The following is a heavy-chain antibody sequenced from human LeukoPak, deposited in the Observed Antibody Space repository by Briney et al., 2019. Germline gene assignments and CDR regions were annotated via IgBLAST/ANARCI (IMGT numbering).Heavy chain of an antibody. J-gene: IGHJ4*02. CDR3: ATLTVRGVINI. Sequence: GGSPRLSCAASGFTFSNTWMNWVRQAPGKGLEWVGRIQSKTDGGTTEYAAPVKGRFTISRDDSKTTLYLQMNSLKTGDTAVYYCATLTVRGVINIWGQGTLVTVSS. V-gene: IGHV3-15*01. D-gene: IGHD3-10*01. CDR1: GFTFSNTW. CDR2: IQSKTDGGTT.